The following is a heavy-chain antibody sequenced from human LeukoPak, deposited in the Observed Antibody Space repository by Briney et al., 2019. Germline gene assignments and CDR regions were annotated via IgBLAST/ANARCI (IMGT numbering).Heavy chain of an antibody. CDR1: GGSISSYY. V-gene: IGHV4-4*07. Sequence: SETLSLTCTVSGGSISSYYWSWIRQPAGKGLEWIGRIYTSGSTNYNPSLKSRVTMSVDTSKNQFSLKLSSVTAADTAVYYCARDLYSSSRPGDDVFDIWGQGTMVTVSS. J-gene: IGHJ3*02. D-gene: IGHD6-13*01. CDR2: IYTSGST. CDR3: ARDLYSSSRPGDDVFDI.